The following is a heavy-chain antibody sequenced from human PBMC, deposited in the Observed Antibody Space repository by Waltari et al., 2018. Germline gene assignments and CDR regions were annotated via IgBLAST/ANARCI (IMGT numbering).Heavy chain of an antibody. CDR3: ARGAAKAVAGTFWFDP. V-gene: IGHV4-34*01. CDR2: AHDSGIT. Sequence: QVQLQQWGAGLLKPSETLSLMCGVSGVSLSGYYWSWIRQPPGKGLEWIGEAHDSGITNYNPSLNSRVSIALDTSKNQFSLKLTSVTAADVAVYYCARGAAKAVAGTFWFDPWGQGTPVTVSS. D-gene: IGHD6-19*01. J-gene: IGHJ5*02. CDR1: GVSLSGYY.